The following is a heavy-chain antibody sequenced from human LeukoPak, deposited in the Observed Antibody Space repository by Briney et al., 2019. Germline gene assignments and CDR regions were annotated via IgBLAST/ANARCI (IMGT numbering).Heavy chain of an antibody. V-gene: IGHV3-15*01. D-gene: IGHD3-10*01. Sequence: GGSLRLSCVDSGFTFTNAWMSRVRQAPGKGLEWIGRIKSKTDGETTNYAEPVRGRFTISRDDSKSAVYLQMNSLKIEDTAVYYCTTDLGTYYHGSQRLIPIDYWGQGTPVTVSS. J-gene: IGHJ4*02. CDR2: IKSKTDGETT. CDR1: GFTFTNAW. CDR3: TTDLGTYYHGSQRLIPIDY.